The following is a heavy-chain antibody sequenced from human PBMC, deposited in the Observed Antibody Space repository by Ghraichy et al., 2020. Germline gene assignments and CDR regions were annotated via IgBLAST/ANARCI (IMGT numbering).Heavy chain of an antibody. Sequence: GGSLRLSCAASGFTFSGYWMHWVRQAPGKGLVWVSRIYNDGSSTTYADSVKGRFTISRDNAKNTLYLQMNSLRAEDTAVYYCARGRGGSAYFDYWGQGTLVTVSS. CDR2: IYNDGSST. CDR1: GFTFSGYW. CDR3: ARGRGGSAYFDY. D-gene: IGHD2-15*01. V-gene: IGHV3-74*01. J-gene: IGHJ4*02.